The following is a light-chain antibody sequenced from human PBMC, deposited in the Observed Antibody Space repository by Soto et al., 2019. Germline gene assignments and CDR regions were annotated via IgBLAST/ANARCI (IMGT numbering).Light chain of an antibody. V-gene: IGKV3-15*01. CDR2: GAS. Sequence: EIALTQSPATLSVSPGESAALSCRACQSLISNLAWYQQQPRQAPRLLLFGASTRATGIPARFSASGAGANFTLTISNLQDEDFAVYYYQQYNYWPRTFGQGTKVDIK. CDR3: QQYNYWPRT. J-gene: IGKJ1*01. CDR1: QSLISN.